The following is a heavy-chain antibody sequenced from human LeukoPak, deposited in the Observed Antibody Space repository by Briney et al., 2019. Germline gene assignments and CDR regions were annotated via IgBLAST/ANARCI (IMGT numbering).Heavy chain of an antibody. Sequence: GESLKISCKVSGYSFTTYWIAWVRQMPGKGLEWRGIIYPGDSDTRYSPSFQGQVTISADKSISTAYLQWSSLKASDTAMYYCARPGPTVRYFDYWGQGTLVTVSS. CDR3: ARPGPTVRYFDY. D-gene: IGHD1-1*01. CDR2: IYPGDSDT. J-gene: IGHJ4*02. CDR1: GYSFTTYW. V-gene: IGHV5-51*01.